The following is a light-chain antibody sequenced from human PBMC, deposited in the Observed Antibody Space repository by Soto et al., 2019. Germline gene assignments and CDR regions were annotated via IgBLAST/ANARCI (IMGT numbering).Light chain of an antibody. CDR1: QSIKNW. J-gene: IGKJ3*01. CDR2: KAS. V-gene: IGKV1-5*03. Sequence: DIQMTQSPSTLSASVGDRVTITCRASQSIKNWLAWYQQKPGEAPKLLIYKASILESGVPSRFSGSGSGTEFTLTISCLQPDDVATYHCQQYNSYSQFTFGPGTKVDIK. CDR3: QQYNSYSQFT.